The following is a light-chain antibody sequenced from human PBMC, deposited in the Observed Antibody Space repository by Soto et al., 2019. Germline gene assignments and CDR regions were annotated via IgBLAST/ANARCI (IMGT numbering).Light chain of an antibody. CDR1: GSNIGENA. V-gene: IGLV1-44*01. J-gene: IGLJ3*02. CDR2: SNA. Sequence: QSVLTQPPSASETPGQTVTISCSGSGSNIGENAVNWYQHLPGTAPQLLIYSNALRPSGVPHRFSGSKSGTAGSLAISGLQSEDEAHYYCAAWDDSLKAMLFGGGTKLTVL. CDR3: AAWDDSLKAML.